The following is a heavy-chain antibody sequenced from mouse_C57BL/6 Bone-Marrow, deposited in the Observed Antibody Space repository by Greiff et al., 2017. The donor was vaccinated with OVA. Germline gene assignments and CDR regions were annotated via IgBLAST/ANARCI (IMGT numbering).Heavy chain of an antibody. D-gene: IGHD2-1*01. J-gene: IGHJ4*01. CDR3: ARRSPIYYGNYWYAMDY. V-gene: IGHV1-53*01. Sequence: VQLQQPGTELVKPGASVKLSCKASGYTFTSYWMHWVKQRPGQGLEWIGNINPSNGGTNYNEKFKSKATLTVDKSSSTAYMQLSSLTSEDSAVYYCARRSPIYYGNYWYAMDYWGQGTSVTVSS. CDR1: GYTFTSYW. CDR2: INPSNGGT.